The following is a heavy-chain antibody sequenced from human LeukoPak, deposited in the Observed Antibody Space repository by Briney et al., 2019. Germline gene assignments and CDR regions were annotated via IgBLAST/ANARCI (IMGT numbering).Heavy chain of an antibody. J-gene: IGHJ4*02. V-gene: IGHV3-30*02. D-gene: IGHD3-10*01. CDR3: AKVSSPGFGEEDY. CDR2: IRYDGSNK. CDR1: GFTFSTYG. Sequence: GGSLRLSCAASGFTFSTYGMHWVRQAPGKGLEWVAFIRYDGSNKYYADSVKGRFTISRDNSKNTLYLQMNSLRAEDTAVYYCAKVSSPGFGEEDYWGQGTLVTVSS.